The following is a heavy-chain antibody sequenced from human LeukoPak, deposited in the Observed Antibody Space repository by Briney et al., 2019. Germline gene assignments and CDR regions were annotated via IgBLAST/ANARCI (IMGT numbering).Heavy chain of an antibody. CDR3: AKDTGGYFIEIDY. CDR2: ISGDGGST. D-gene: IGHD3-22*01. V-gene: IGHV3-43*02. Sequence: GGSLRLSCAASGFTFSSYWMHWVRQAPGKGLVWVSLISGDGGSTYYADSVKGRFTISRDNSKNSLYLQMNSLRTEDTALYYCAKDTGGYFIEIDYWGQGTLVTVSS. J-gene: IGHJ4*02. CDR1: GFTFSSYW.